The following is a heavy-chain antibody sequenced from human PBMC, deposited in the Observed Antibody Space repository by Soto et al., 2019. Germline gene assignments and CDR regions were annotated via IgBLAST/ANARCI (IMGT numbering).Heavy chain of an antibody. CDR2: ISYDGSNK. Sequence: GSLRLSCAASGFTFSSYGMHWVRQAPGKGLEWVAVISYDGSNKYYADSVKGRFTISRDNSKNTLYLQMNSLRAEDTAVYYCAKYYCSGSLSPDLYDRGRRSLVPVS. V-gene: IGHV3-30*18. J-gene: IGHJ4*01. CDR1: GFTFSSYG. D-gene: IGHD6-13*01. CDR3: AKYYCSGSLSPDLYD.